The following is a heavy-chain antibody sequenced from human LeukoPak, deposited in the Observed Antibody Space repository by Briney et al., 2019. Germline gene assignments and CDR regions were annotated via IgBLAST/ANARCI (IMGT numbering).Heavy chain of an antibody. V-gene: IGHV3-21*01. Sequence: GGSLRLSCAASGFTFSSYSMNWVRQAPGKGLEWVSSISSSSSYIYYADSVKGRFTISRDNDKNSLYLQMNSLRAEDTAVYYCARGRYSGSYQFDYWGQGTLVTVSS. CDR2: ISSSSSYI. D-gene: IGHD1-26*01. CDR1: GFTFSSYS. J-gene: IGHJ4*01. CDR3: ARGRYSGSYQFDY.